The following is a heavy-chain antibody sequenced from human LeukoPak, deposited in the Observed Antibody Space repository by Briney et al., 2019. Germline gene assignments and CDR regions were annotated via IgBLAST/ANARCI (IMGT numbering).Heavy chain of an antibody. J-gene: IGHJ3*02. Sequence: GGSLRLSCAASGFTFSSYSMNWVRQAPGKGLEWVSSISSSSSYIYYADSVKGRFTISRDNAKNSLYLQMNSLRAEDTAVYYCAAPRSGSYWAFDAFDIWGQGTMVTVSS. CDR2: ISSSSSYI. CDR3: AAPRSGSYWAFDAFDI. V-gene: IGHV3-21*01. D-gene: IGHD1-26*01. CDR1: GFTFSSYS.